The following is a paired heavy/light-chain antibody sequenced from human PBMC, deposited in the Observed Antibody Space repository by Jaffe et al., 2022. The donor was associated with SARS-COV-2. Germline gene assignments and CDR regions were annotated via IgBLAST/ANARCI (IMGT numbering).Heavy chain of an antibody. CDR1: GFTFSPFG. J-gene: IGHJ6*03. CDR2: ISSDSSTI. CDR3: ASGTYNYYMGV. V-gene: IGHV3-48*01. Sequence: EVQLVESGGGLVQPGGSLRLSCAASGFTFSPFGMNWVRQAPGKGLEWVSYISSDSSTIYNADSVKGRFTISRDNVKNSLHLQMNSLRAEDTAVYYCASGTYNYYMGVWGKGTTVTVSS.
Light chain of an antibody. Sequence: EIVLTQSPTTLSLSPGERATLSCRASQSLSNYLAWYQQKPGQAPRLLIYDASKRATGIPDRFSGSGSGTDFTLTISSLEPEDFAVYYCQQRDNLCTFGQGTKVEVK. J-gene: IGKJ1*01. V-gene: IGKV3-11*01. CDR1: QSLSNY. CDR2: DAS. CDR3: QQRDNLCT.